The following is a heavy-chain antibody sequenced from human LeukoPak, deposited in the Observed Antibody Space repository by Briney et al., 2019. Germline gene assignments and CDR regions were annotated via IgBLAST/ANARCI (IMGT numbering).Heavy chain of an antibody. J-gene: IGHJ4*02. CDR1: GFTFSSYS. Sequence: GGSLRLSCAASGFTFSSYSMNWVRQAPGKGLEWVSYISSSGSTIYYADSVKGRFTISRDNAKNSLYLQMNSLRAEDTAVYYCAGGNDYVWGSYRPGFYWGQGTLVTVSS. CDR2: ISSSGSTI. D-gene: IGHD3-16*02. CDR3: AGGNDYVWGSYRPGFY. V-gene: IGHV3-48*04.